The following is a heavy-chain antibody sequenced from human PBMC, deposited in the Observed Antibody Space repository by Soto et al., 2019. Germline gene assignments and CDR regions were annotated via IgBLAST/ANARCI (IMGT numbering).Heavy chain of an antibody. V-gene: IGHV3-21*01. CDR3: VRFGSSNWFDS. D-gene: IGHD6-6*01. CDR1: GFTFNSYA. J-gene: IGHJ5*01. Sequence: EVQLVESGGGLVKPGGSLRLSCAASGFTFNSYAMNWVRQAPGQGLEWVSSISSGGYVKYYADSVKGRFTISRDNAKNSLYLQMNSLRAEDTAIYYCVRFGSSNWFDSWGQGTVVTVSS. CDR2: ISSGGYVK.